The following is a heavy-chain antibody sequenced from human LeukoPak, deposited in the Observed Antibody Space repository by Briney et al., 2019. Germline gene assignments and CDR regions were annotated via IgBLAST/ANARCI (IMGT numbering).Heavy chain of an antibody. D-gene: IGHD2-15*01. CDR1: GFTFSDYY. V-gene: IGHV3-11*06. J-gene: IGHJ4*02. Sequence: GGSLRLSCAASGFTFSDYYMSWVRETPGKGVECVSSISTSSSSTDFADSVKDRFTISRDNAKNSLFLQMDSLRVEDSAVYHCARGRCGIDYWGQGTLVTVSS. CDR2: ISTSSSST. CDR3: ARGRCGIDY.